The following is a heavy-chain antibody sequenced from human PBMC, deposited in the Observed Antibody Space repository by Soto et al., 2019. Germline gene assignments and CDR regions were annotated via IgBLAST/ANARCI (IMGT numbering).Heavy chain of an antibody. D-gene: IGHD6-19*01. Sequence: QVQLQESGPGLVKPSETLSLTCTVSGGSISSYYWSWIRQPPGKGLEWIGYIYYSGSTNYNPSLKSRVTISVDTSKNQFSLKLSSVTAADTAVYYCAKEAVGIAVAGTQNRDYWGQGTLVTVSS. J-gene: IGHJ4*02. CDR2: IYYSGST. CDR3: AKEAVGIAVAGTQNRDY. V-gene: IGHV4-59*01. CDR1: GGSISSYY.